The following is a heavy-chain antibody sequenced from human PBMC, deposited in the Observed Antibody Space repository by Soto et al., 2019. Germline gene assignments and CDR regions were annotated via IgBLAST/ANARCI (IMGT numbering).Heavy chain of an antibody. V-gene: IGHV4-31*02. J-gene: IGHJ4*02. CDR1: GGSISSGGYY. CDR2: IYYSGST. Sequence: PSETLSLTXTVSGGSISSGGYYWSWIRQHPGKGLEWIGYIYYSGSTYYNPSLKSRVTISVDTSKNQFSLKLSSVTAADTAVYYCARGPLMTIFGVVSGAPGIWGQGTLVTVSS. D-gene: IGHD3-3*01. CDR3: ARGPLMTIFGVVSGAPGI.